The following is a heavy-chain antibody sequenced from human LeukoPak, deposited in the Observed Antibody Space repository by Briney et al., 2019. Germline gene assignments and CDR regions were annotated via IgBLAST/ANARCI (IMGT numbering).Heavy chain of an antibody. Sequence: GESLKISCKGSGYSFTSYWIGWVRQMHGKGLEWMGIIYHGDSDTRYSPSFQGQVTISADKSISTAYLQWSSLKASDTAMYYCARHDMTTSEYYFDYWGQGTLVTVSS. CDR1: GYSFTSYW. V-gene: IGHV5-51*01. CDR2: IYHGDSDT. J-gene: IGHJ4*02. CDR3: ARHDMTTSEYYFDY. D-gene: IGHD3-16*01.